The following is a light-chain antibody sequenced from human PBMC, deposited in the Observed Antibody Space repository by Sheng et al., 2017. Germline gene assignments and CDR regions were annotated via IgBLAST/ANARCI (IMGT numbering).Light chain of an antibody. CDR1: QSINSY. J-gene: IGKJ1*01. CDR3: QQSYSTPPWT. V-gene: IGKV1-39*01. Sequence: DIQMTQSPSSLSASVGDRITITCRASQSINSYLNWYQQKPGKAPKLLIYAASSLQSGVPSRFSGSGSGTDFTLTISSLQPEDFATYYCQQSYSTPPWTFG. CDR2: AAS.